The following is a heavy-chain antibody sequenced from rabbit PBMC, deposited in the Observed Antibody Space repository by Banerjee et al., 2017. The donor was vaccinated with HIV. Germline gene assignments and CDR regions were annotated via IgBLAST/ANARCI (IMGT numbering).Heavy chain of an antibody. J-gene: IGHJ3*01. CDR1: GFDLSSYYY. Sequence: QEQLEESGGGLVKPEGSLTLTCKASGFDLSSYYYMCWVRQAPGKGLEWIGTIYSDNSYTYYASWAKGRFTISKTSSTTVTLQMTSLTAADTATYFCARDTYGDGGYAHDLWGQGTLVTVS. D-gene: IGHD2-1*01. CDR2: IYSDNSYT. CDR3: ARDTYGDGGYAHDL. V-gene: IGHV1S45*01.